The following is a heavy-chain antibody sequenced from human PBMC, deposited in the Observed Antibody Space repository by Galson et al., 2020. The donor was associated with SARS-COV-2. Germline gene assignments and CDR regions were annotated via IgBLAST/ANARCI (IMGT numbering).Heavy chain of an antibody. CDR3: AISSGYALNDD. V-gene: IGHV3-23*01. CDR2: ISGSGGST. Sequence: GESLKISCAASGFTFSSYAMSWVRQAPGKGLEWVSAISGSGGSTYYADSVKGRFTISRDNSKNTLYLQMNSLSAEDTTVYYCAISSGYALNDDWGQGTLVSVSS. D-gene: IGHD3-22*01. J-gene: IGHJ4*02. CDR1: GFTFSSYA.